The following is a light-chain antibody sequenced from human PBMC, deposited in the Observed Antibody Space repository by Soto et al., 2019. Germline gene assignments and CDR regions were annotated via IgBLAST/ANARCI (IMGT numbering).Light chain of an antibody. J-gene: IGLJ1*01. CDR3: NSYTSSSTHV. V-gene: IGLV2-14*01. CDR2: DVS. Sequence: QSALTQPASVSASPGQSITISCTGTSSDVCGYNYVSWYQQHPGKAPKLMIYDVSNRPSGVSDRFSGSKSGNTASLTISGLQAEDEADYYCNSYTSSSTHVFGTGTKLTVL. CDR1: SSDVCGYNY.